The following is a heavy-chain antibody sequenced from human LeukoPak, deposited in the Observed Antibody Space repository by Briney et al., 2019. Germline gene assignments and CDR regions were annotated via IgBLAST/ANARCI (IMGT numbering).Heavy chain of an antibody. D-gene: IGHD3-22*01. Sequence: GESLKISCKGSGYRFTNYWIAWVRQMPGKGLELMGSIYPGDSDVRYSPSFQGQVTISADKSFTTAYLQWRSLKASDAAIYYCTRQGVYYSDSSAFYSWGQGARVTVSS. CDR2: IYPGDSDV. CDR3: TRQGVYYSDSSAFYS. CDR1: GYRFTNYW. J-gene: IGHJ4*02. V-gene: IGHV5-51*01.